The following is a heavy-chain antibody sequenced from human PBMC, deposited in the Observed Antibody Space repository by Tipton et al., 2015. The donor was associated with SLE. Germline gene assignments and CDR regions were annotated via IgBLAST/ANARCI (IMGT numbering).Heavy chain of an antibody. CDR3: AKDPTQGVGYFDL. V-gene: IGHV3-74*01. Sequence: GSLRLSCAASGFTFSNYWMYWVRHIPGKGLVWVSRINSDGSATTYADSVKGRFTISRDNGKNTLYLQLNSLRAEDTAVYYCAKDPTQGVGYFDLWGRGTLVTVSS. CDR1: GFTFSNYW. J-gene: IGHJ2*01. CDR2: INSDGSAT. D-gene: IGHD3-3*01.